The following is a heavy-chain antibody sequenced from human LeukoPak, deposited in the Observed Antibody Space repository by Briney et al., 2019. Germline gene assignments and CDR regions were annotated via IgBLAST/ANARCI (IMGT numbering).Heavy chain of an antibody. CDR2: ISGSGGST. D-gene: IGHD6-19*01. CDR1: GFTFSTYG. CDR3: AKDDGGSSGWYPDS. V-gene: IGHV3-23*01. J-gene: IGHJ4*02. Sequence: PGGSLRLSCAAPGFTFSTYGMSWVRQAPGKGLEWVSVISGSGGSTYYADSVKGRFTISRDNSKNTLYLQMDSLRVEDTAVYYCAKDDGGSSGWYPDSWGQGTLVTVSS.